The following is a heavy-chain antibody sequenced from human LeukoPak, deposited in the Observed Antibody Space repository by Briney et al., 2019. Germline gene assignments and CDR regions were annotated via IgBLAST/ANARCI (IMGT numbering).Heavy chain of an antibody. Sequence: GRSLRLFCAASGFTFSNYAMSWVRQAPGKGLEWVANIKQDGSEKYYVDSVKGRFTISRDNAKNSLYLQMNSLRAEDTAVYYCARVRSGFSYYFDYWGQGTLVTVSS. CDR2: IKQDGSEK. CDR1: GFTFSNYA. V-gene: IGHV3-7*01. CDR3: ARVRSGFSYYFDY. J-gene: IGHJ4*02. D-gene: IGHD3-3*01.